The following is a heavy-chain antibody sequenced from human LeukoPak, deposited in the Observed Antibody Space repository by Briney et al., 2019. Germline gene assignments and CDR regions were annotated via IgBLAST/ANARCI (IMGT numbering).Heavy chain of an antibody. D-gene: IGHD3-3*01. V-gene: IGHV4-34*01. Sequence: PSETLSLTCAVYGGSFSGYYWSWISQPPGKGLEWIGEINHSGSTNYNPSLKSRVTISVDTSKNQFSLKLSSVTAADTAVYYCASLIWSGYYRPDYFYYWGQGTLVTVSS. CDR3: ASLIWSGYYRPDYFYY. CDR1: GGSFSGYY. CDR2: INHSGST. J-gene: IGHJ4*02.